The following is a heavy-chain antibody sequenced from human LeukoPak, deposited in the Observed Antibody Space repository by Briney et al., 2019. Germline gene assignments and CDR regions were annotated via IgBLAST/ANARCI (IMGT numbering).Heavy chain of an antibody. CDR3: ARDTPLGLSNWFDP. CDR2: ISSSGSTI. Sequence: GGSQRLSCAASGFTFSDYYMSWIRQAPGKGLEWVSYISSSGSTIYYADSVKGRFTISRDNAKNSLYLQMNSLRAEDTAVYYCARDTPLGLSNWFDPWGQGTLVTVSS. D-gene: IGHD3-16*01. V-gene: IGHV3-11*04. J-gene: IGHJ5*02. CDR1: GFTFSDYY.